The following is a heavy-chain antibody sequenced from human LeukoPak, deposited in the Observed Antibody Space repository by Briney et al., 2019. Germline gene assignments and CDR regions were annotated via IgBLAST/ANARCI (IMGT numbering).Heavy chain of an antibody. CDR2: INHSGST. CDR1: GGSFSGYY. J-gene: IGHJ4*02. Sequence: TSETLSLTCAVYGGSFSGYYWSWIRQPPGKGLEWIGEINHSGSTNYNPSLKSRVTISVDTSKNQFSLKLNSVTAADTAMYYCARHRKADTATDYWGQGTLVTVSS. V-gene: IGHV4-34*01. CDR3: ARHRKADTATDY. D-gene: IGHD5-18*01.